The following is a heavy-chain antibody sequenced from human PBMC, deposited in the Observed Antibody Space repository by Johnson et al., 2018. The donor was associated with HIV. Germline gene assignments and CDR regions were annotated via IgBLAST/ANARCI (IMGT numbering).Heavy chain of an antibody. CDR2: ISYDGSNK. D-gene: IGHD3-16*02. Sequence: QVQLVESGGGVVQPGRSLRLSCAASGFTFSSYAIHWVRQAPGKGLEWVAVISYDGSNKYYADSVKGRFTISRDNSKNTLYLKMNSLRAGDTAVYYCARGSHDYVWGSYPGDAFDIWGQGTMVTVSS. J-gene: IGHJ3*02. CDR1: GFTFSSYA. V-gene: IGHV3-30*14. CDR3: ARGSHDYVWGSYPGDAFDI.